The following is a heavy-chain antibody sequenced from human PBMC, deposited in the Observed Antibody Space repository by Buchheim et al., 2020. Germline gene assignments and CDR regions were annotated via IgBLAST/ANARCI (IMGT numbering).Heavy chain of an antibody. CDR2: INGDGSQL. Sequence: EVQLVASGGGLVQPGESLRLSCAASGFTFTASWMAWVRQAPGRGLEWVATINGDGSQLYYEDSVKGRFTISRDNGKESLYLQMNSLRVDDTAVYYCADLDVYCRQGTL. CDR1: GFTFTASW. CDR3: ADLDVY. V-gene: IGHV3-7*01. J-gene: IGHJ4*02.